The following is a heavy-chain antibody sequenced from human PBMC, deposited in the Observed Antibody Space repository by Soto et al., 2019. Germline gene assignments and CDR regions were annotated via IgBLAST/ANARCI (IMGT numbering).Heavy chain of an antibody. D-gene: IGHD3-16*01. CDR2: IFPGDSET. V-gene: IGHV5-51*01. J-gene: IGHJ4*02. CDR3: ARLGADGHFDY. CDR1: GYSFTSYW. Sequence: GESLKISCNGSGYSFTSYWIVWVRQMPGKGLEWMGIIFPGDSETTYSPSFQGQVTISADKSISTAYLQWSSLKASDTAMYYCARLGADGHFDYWGQGTLVTVYS.